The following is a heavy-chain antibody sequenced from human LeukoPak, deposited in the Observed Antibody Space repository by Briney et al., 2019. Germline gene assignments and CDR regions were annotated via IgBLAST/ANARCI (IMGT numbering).Heavy chain of an antibody. CDR1: GFTFSSYA. Sequence: QAGGSLRLSCAASGFTFSSYAMSWVRQAAGKGLEWVSALSGSGGSTYYADSVKGRFTISRDNSKNTLYLQMNSLRAEDTAVYYCAKDPAEVGWLQSDLDYWGQGTLVTVSS. CDR3: AKDPAEVGWLQSDLDY. CDR2: LSGSGGST. J-gene: IGHJ4*02. D-gene: IGHD5-24*01. V-gene: IGHV3-23*01.